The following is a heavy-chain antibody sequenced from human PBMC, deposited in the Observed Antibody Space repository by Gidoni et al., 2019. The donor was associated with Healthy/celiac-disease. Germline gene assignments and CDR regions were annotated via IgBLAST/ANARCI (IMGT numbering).Heavy chain of an antibody. D-gene: IGHD3-9*01. CDR2: ISGSGGST. V-gene: IGHV3-23*04. CDR1: GFTFSSYA. Sequence: EVQLVESGGGLVQPGGSLRLSCAASGFTFSSYAMSWVRQAPGKGLEWVSAISGSGGSTYYADSVKGRFTISRDNSKNTLYLQMNSLRAEDTAVYYCAKDMELRYFDWLFGAFDIWGQGTMVTVSS. CDR3: AKDMELRYFDWLFGAFDI. J-gene: IGHJ3*02.